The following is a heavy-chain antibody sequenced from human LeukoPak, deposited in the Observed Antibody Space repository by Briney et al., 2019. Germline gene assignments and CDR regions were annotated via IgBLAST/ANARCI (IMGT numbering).Heavy chain of an antibody. Sequence: PGGSLRLSCVASGFTFSSYGMHWVRQAPGKGLEWVAFIRYDGSKKYYADSVKGRFTISRDNSKNTLYLQMNSLRAEDAAVYYCAKTYYDFWSDYKAWFDPWGQGTLVTVSS. D-gene: IGHD3-3*01. CDR3: AKTYYDFWSDYKAWFDP. CDR2: IRYDGSKK. J-gene: IGHJ5*02. V-gene: IGHV3-30*02. CDR1: GFTFSSYG.